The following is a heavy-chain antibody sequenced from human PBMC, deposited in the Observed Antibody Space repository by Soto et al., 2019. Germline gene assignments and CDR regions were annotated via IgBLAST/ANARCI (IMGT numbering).Heavy chain of an antibody. V-gene: IGHV3-23*01. CDR2: ISGGGRST. CDR1: RFIFSSYA. CDR3: AKSLQWLLSPYDY. Sequence: GGSLRLSCAASRFIFSSYAMTWVRQAPGKGLEWVSGISGGGRSTYYADSVEGRFTISRDNSKNTLFLQMNDLRAEDTAVYFCAKSLQWLLSPYDYWGQGTLVTVSS. J-gene: IGHJ4*02. D-gene: IGHD3-3*01.